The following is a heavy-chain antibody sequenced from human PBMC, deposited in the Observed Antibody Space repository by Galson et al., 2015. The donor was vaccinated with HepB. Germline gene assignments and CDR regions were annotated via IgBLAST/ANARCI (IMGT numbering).Heavy chain of an antibody. V-gene: IGHV1-18*01. CDR2: ISAYNGNT. D-gene: IGHD3-10*01. Sequence: SVKVSCKASGYTFTSYGISWVRQAPGQGLEWMGWISAYNGNTNYAQKLQGRVTMTTDTSTSTAYMELRSLRSDDTAVYYCARDSPERGYYYGMDVWGQGTTVTVSS. J-gene: IGHJ6*02. CDR1: GYTFTSYG. CDR3: ARDSPERGYYYGMDV.